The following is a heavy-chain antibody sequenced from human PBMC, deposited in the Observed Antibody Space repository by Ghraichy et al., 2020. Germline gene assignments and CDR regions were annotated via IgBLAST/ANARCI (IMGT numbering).Heavy chain of an antibody. D-gene: IGHD2-2*01. CDR2: ISGSGGST. CDR3: ASHECSNTSGSRGHFDY. J-gene: IGHJ4*02. Sequence: GESLNISCAASGFIFSSYAMSWVRQAPGKGLEWVSAISGSGGSTYYADSVKGRFTISRDNAKNTLYLQMNSLRAEDTAVYYCASHECSNTSGSRGHFDYWSQGTLVTVSS. CDR1: GFIFSSYA. V-gene: IGHV3-23*01.